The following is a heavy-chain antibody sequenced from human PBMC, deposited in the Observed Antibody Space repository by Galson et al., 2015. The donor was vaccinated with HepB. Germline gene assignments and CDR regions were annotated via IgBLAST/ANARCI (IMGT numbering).Heavy chain of an antibody. CDR1: GFTVSSNY. Sequence: SLRLSCAASGFTVSSNYMSWVRQAPGKGLEWVSVIYSGGSTYYADSVKGRFTISRDNSKNTLYLQMNSLRAEDTAVYYCARAAGYYGSGSYGLWGQGTLVTVSS. CDR2: IYSGGST. D-gene: IGHD3-10*01. V-gene: IGHV3-66*01. CDR3: ARAAGYYGSGSYGL. J-gene: IGHJ4*02.